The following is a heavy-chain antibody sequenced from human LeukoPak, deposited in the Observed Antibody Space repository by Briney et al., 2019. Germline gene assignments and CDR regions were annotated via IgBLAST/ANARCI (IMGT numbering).Heavy chain of an antibody. V-gene: IGHV3-23*01. Sequence: PGESLRLSCTASGSTFSTYPMTWVRQAPGQGLEWVSAICGNSVTIYYADSVKGRFTISRDNSKNTLYLQMYSLRAEDTAVYYCAKILSGTYSFDLWGQGTLVTVSS. CDR3: AKILSGTYSFDL. CDR2: ICGNSVTI. CDR1: GSTFSTYP. D-gene: IGHD1-26*01. J-gene: IGHJ4*02.